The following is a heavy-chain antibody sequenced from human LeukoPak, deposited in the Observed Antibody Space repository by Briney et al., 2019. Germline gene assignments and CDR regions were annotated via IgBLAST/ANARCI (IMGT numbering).Heavy chain of an antibody. CDR2: IWYDGSNK. Sequence: GGSLRLSCTASGFTFSSYGMHWVRQAPGKGLEWVAVIWYDGSNKYYADSVKGRFTISRDNSKNTLYLQMNSLRAEDTAVYYCARDFVGQQLELRDYYYGMDVWGQGTTVTVSS. V-gene: IGHV3-33*01. CDR1: GFTFSSYG. CDR3: ARDFVGQQLELRDYYYGMDV. J-gene: IGHJ6*02. D-gene: IGHD6-13*01.